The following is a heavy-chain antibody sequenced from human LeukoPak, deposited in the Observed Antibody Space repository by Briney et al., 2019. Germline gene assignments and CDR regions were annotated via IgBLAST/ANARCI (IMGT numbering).Heavy chain of an antibody. V-gene: IGHV4-34*01. CDR1: GGSFSGYY. CDR2: INHSGST. CDR3: ARCYYGSGSYTYYYYMDV. J-gene: IGHJ6*03. Sequence: SETLSLTCAVYGGSFSGYYWSWIRQPPGKGLEWIGEINHSGSTNYNQSLKSRVNISVDTSKNQFSLKLSSVTDADTAVYYCARCYYGSGSYTYYYYMDVWGQGTMVTVSS. D-gene: IGHD3-10*01.